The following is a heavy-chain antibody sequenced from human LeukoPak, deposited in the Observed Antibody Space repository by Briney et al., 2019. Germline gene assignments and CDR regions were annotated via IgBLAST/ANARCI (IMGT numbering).Heavy chain of an antibody. Sequence: SETLSLXCTVSGGSISSSSYYWGWIRQPPGKGLEWIGSIYYSGITYYNPSLKSRVTISVDTSKNQFSLKLSSVTAADTAVYYCAGYSSSWYDYWGQGTLVTVSS. D-gene: IGHD6-13*01. J-gene: IGHJ4*02. CDR2: IYYSGIT. CDR3: AGYSSSWYDY. CDR1: GGSISSSSYY. V-gene: IGHV4-39*01.